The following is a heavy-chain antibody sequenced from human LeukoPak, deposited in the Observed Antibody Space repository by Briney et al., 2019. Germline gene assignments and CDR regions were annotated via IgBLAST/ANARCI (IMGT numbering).Heavy chain of an antibody. CDR3: ATQKELGYCSSTSCYYYYYYYMDV. J-gene: IGHJ6*03. CDR1: GGSFSGYY. D-gene: IGHD2-2*01. Sequence: TPSETLSLTCAVYGGSFSGYYWSWIRQPPGKGLEWIGEINHSGSTNYNPSLKSRVTISVDTSKNQFSLKLSSVTAADTAVYYCATQKELGYCSSTSCYYYYYYYMDVWGKGTTVTVSS. CDR2: INHSGST. V-gene: IGHV4-34*01.